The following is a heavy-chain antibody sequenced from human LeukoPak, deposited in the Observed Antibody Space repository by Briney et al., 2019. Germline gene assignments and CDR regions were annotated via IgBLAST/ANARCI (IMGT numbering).Heavy chain of an antibody. CDR2: ISSSSSYI. CDR3: AREGSGSYLVD. J-gene: IGHJ4*02. Sequence: GGSLRLSRAASGFTFSSYSMNWVRQAPGKGLEWVSSISSSSSYIYYADSVKGRFTISRDNAKNSLHLQMNSLRAEDTAVYYCAREGSGSYLVDWGQGTLVTVSS. D-gene: IGHD1-26*01. CDR1: GFTFSSYS. V-gene: IGHV3-21*01.